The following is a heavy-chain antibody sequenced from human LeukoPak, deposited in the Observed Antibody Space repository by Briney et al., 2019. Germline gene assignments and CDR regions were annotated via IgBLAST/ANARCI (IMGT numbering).Heavy chain of an antibody. CDR2: FDPEDGET. D-gene: IGHD3-22*01. J-gene: IGHJ3*02. Sequence: ASVKVSCKVSGYTLTELSMHWVRQAPGKGLEWMGGFDPEDGETIYAQKFQGRVTMTEDTSTDTAYMELSSLRSEDTAVYYCAREYDSSGYPLSAFDIWGQGTMVTVSS. V-gene: IGHV1-24*01. CDR3: AREYDSSGYPLSAFDI. CDR1: GYTLTELS.